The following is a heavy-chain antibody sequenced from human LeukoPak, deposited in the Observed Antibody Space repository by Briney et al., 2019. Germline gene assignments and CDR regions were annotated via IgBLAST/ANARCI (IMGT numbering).Heavy chain of an antibody. D-gene: IGHD3-9*01. CDR3: AREPAYDILTGDIDY. CDR2: ISGSGGST. Sequence: PGGSLRLSCAASGFTFSSYAMSWVRQAPGKGLEWVSAISGSGGSTYYADSVKGRFTISRDNSRNTLYLQMNSLRAEDTAVYYCAREPAYDILTGDIDYWGQGTLVTVSS. V-gene: IGHV3-23*01. J-gene: IGHJ4*02. CDR1: GFTFSSYA.